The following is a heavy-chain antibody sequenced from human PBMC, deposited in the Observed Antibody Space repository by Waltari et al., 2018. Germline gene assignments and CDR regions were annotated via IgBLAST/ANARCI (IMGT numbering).Heavy chain of an antibody. D-gene: IGHD3-3*01. Sequence: QVQLQQWGAGLLKPSATLSLPCAVYGGSFSGYYWSWLRPPPGKGLEWIGEINHSGSTNYNPSLKSRVTISVDTSKNQFSLKLSSVTAADTAVYYCARQSCITIFGVVWECWFDPWGQGTLVTVSS. J-gene: IGHJ5*02. CDR1: GGSFSGYY. V-gene: IGHV4-34*01. CDR2: INHSGST. CDR3: ARQSCITIFGVVWECWFDP.